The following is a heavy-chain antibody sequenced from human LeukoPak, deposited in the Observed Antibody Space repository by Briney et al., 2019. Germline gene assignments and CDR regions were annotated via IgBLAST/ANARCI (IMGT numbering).Heavy chain of an antibody. D-gene: IGHD3-10*01. J-gene: IGHJ6*03. CDR1: GYTFTSYG. Sequence: ASVKVSCKASGYTFTSYGISWVRQAPGQGLEWMGWISAYNGNTNYAQKLQGRVTMTTDTSTSTAYMGLRSLRSDDTAVYYCASGMGYGSGSFDYMDVWGKGTTVTVSS. V-gene: IGHV1-18*01. CDR2: ISAYNGNT. CDR3: ASGMGYGSGSFDYMDV.